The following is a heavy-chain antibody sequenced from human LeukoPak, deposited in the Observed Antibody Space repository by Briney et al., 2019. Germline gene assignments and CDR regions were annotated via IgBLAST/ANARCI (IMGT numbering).Heavy chain of an antibody. D-gene: IGHD2-2*01. CDR2: INPNSGGT. Sequence: ASVKVSCKASGYTFTGYYIHWVRQAPGQGLEWMGWINPNSGGTDYQGRVTMTRDTSISTAYMGLSRLRSDDTAVHYCARDLVVVPTATPYFDYWGQGTLVTVSS. CDR3: ARDLVVVPTATPYFDY. V-gene: IGHV1-2*02. CDR1: GYTFTGYY. J-gene: IGHJ4*02.